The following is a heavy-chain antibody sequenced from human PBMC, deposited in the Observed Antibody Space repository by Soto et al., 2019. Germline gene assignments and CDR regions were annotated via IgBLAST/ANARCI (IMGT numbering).Heavy chain of an antibody. CDR1: GYSFTSYW. V-gene: IGHV5-51*01. D-gene: IGHD5-18*01. CDR3: AKMTSDSYGRNYGMDV. J-gene: IGHJ6*02. Sequence: PGESLKISCKGSGYSFTSYWIGWVRQMPGKGLEWMGIIYPGDSDTRYSPSFQGQVTISADKSISTAYLQMDSLRVEDTALYYCAKMTSDSYGRNYGMDVWGQGTTVTVSS. CDR2: IYPGDSDT.